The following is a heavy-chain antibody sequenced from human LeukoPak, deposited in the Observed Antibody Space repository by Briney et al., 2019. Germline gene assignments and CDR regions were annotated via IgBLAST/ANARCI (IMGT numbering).Heavy chain of an antibody. V-gene: IGHV3-21*01. CDR2: ISSSSSYI. CDR1: GFTFSSYS. D-gene: IGHD3-16*01. Sequence: GGSLRLSCAASGFTFSSYSMNWVRQAPGKGLEWVSSISSSSSYIYYADSVKGRFTISRDNAKNSLYLQMNSLRAEDTAVYYCARVNGLGNWFDPWGQGTLVTVSS. CDR3: ARVNGLGNWFDP. J-gene: IGHJ5*02.